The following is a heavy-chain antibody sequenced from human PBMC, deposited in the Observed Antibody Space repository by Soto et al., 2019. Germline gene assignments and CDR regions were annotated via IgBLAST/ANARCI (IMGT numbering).Heavy chain of an antibody. CDR2: IYYSGST. D-gene: IGHD5-18*01. Sequence: QVQLQESGPGLVKPSETLSLTCTVSGGSISSYYWSWIRQPPGKGLEWIGYIYYSGSTNYNPSLKSRVTISVDTSKNQFSLKLSSVTAADTAVYYCASFGGYSYGVDYWGQGTLVTVSS. V-gene: IGHV4-59*08. CDR3: ASFGGYSYGVDY. CDR1: GGSISSYY. J-gene: IGHJ4*02.